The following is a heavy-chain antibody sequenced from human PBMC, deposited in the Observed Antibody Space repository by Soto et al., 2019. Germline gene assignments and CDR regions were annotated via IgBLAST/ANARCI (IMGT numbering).Heavy chain of an antibody. V-gene: IGHV1-69*06. J-gene: IGHJ6*02. Sequence: SVKVSCKASGGTFSSYAISWVRQAPGQGLEWMGGIIPIFGTANYAQKFQGRVTITADKSTSTAYMELSSLRSEDTAVYYCARDSVDTAMENYYYYGLDVWGQGTTVTVSS. D-gene: IGHD5-18*01. CDR3: ARDSVDTAMENYYYYGLDV. CDR2: IIPIFGTA. CDR1: GGTFSSYA.